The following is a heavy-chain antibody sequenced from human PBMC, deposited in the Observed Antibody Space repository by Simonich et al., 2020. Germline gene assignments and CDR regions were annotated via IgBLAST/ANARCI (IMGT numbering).Heavy chain of an antibody. D-gene: IGHD7-27*01. CDR1: GYTFTGYY. J-gene: IGHJ3*02. CDR3: ARGPRWTGDDAFDI. CDR2: INPNSGGT. Sequence: QVQLVQSGAEVKKPGASVKVSCKASGYTFTGYYMHGVRQAPGQGLEVMGWINPNSGGTNYAKKFQGRVTRTRDTSISTAYMELSRLRSDDTAVYYCARGPRWTGDDAFDIWGQGTMVTVSS. V-gene: IGHV1-2*02.